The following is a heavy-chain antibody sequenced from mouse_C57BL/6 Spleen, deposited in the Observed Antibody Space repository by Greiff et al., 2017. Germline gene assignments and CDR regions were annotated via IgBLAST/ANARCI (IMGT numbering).Heavy chain of an antibody. CDR2: ISPGDGDT. CDR3: ARERGYFDV. V-gene: IGHV1-82*01. Sequence: VQLQQSGPELVKPGASVKISCKASGYAFSSSWMNWVKQRPGKGLEWIGRISPGDGDTNYNGKFKGKATLTADKSSSTAYMHLSSLTSEDSAVXFCARERGYFDVWGRGTTVTVSS. J-gene: IGHJ1*03. CDR1: GYAFSSSW.